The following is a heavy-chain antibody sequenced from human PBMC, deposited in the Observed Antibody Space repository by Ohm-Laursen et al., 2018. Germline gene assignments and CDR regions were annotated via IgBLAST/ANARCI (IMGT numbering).Heavy chain of an antibody. D-gene: IGHD3-9*01. V-gene: IGHV3-30*18. CDR2: IAYDGRNK. Sequence: SLRLSCTASGFTFSTSGMHWVRQAPGKGLEWVAVIAYDGRNKHYADSVKGRFTISRDNSKNTLHLQMDSLRPEDTAVYYCVKESSTGYYRTADYWGQGTLVTVSS. CDR3: VKESSTGYYRTADY. J-gene: IGHJ4*02. CDR1: GFTFSTSG.